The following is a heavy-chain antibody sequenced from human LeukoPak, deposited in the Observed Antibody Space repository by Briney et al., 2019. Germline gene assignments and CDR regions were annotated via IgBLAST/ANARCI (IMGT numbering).Heavy chain of an antibody. Sequence: SETLSLTCTVSGGSISSYYWSWIRQPPGKGLEWIGYIYYSGSTNYNPSLKSRVTISVDTSKNQFSLKLSSVTAADTAVYYCARRHIIAVAGINDASGIWGQGTMVTVSS. V-gene: IGHV4-59*08. CDR1: GGSISSYY. J-gene: IGHJ3*02. D-gene: IGHD6-19*01. CDR3: ARRHIIAVAGINDASGI. CDR2: IYYSGST.